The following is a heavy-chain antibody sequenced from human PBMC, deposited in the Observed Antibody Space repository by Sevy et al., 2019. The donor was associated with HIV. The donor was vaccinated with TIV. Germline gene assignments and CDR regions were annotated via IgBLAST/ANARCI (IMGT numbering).Heavy chain of an antibody. Sequence: SETLSLTCTVSGGSISSYYWSWIRQPAGKGLEWIGRIYTSGSPNYNPSLKSRVTMSVDTSKNQFSLKLSSVTAADTAVYYCARSLKGRFGELFLGFDPWGQGTLVTVSS. CDR2: IYTSGSP. V-gene: IGHV4-4*07. J-gene: IGHJ5*02. CDR3: ARSLKGRFGELFLGFDP. CDR1: GGSISSYY. D-gene: IGHD3-10*01.